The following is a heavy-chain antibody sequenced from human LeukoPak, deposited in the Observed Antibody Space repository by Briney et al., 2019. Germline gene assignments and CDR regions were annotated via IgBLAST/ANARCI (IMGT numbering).Heavy chain of an antibody. Sequence: SETLSLTCTVSGDSISNSAYYWVWMRQPPGKGLEWIGTITNTGNTYSNPSLKSRVTISIDTSKTQISLKLTSVTAADTAVFYCARKTPGTSVDVWGQGTPVTVSS. CDR2: ITNTGNT. CDR3: ARKTPGTSVDV. J-gene: IGHJ6*02. D-gene: IGHD3-10*01. V-gene: IGHV4-39*01. CDR1: GDSISNSAYY.